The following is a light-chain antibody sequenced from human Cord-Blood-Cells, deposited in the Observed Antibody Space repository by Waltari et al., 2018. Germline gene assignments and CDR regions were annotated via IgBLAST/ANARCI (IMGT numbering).Light chain of an antibody. V-gene: IGLV2-11*01. CDR3: CSYAGSYVV. Sequence: QSALTQPRSVSGSPGQSVPTSCTGTSSDVGGYNYVSWYQQHPGKAPKLMIYDVSKRPSGVPDRFSGSKSGNTASLTISGLQAEDEADYYCCSYAGSYVVFGGGTKLTVL. CDR1: SSDVGGYNY. J-gene: IGLJ2*01. CDR2: DVS.